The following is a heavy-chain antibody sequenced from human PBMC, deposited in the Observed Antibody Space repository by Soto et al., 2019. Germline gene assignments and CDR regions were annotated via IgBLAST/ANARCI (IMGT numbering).Heavy chain of an antibody. CDR2: LHYSGSD. Sequence: RSETLSLTCTVSGASMSDYYGSWIRRSPGKGLEHIGYLHYSGSDNYNPSLKSRVTISMDRSRNQFSLRLSSVTAADTAIYYCARSGHSFAGAVWGQGIPVTVSS. D-gene: IGHD3-16*01. V-gene: IGHV4-59*01. J-gene: IGHJ4*02. CDR1: GASMSDYY. CDR3: ARSGHSFAGAV.